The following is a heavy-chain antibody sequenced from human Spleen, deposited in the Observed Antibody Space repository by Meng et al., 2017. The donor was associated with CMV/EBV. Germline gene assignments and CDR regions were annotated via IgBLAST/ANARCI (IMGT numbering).Heavy chain of an antibody. CDR2: IKKDGSEK. V-gene: IGHV3-7*01. J-gene: IGHJ4*02. CDR1: GFTFSSYG. Sequence: AAGFTFSSYGRSWVRQAPGKGLEWVANIKKDGSEKYYVDSVKGRFTISRDNAKNSLYLQMNSLRAEDTAVYYCAREKSFIYVSGFDYWGQGTLVTVSS. D-gene: IGHD2/OR15-2a*01. CDR3: AREKSFIYVSGFDY.